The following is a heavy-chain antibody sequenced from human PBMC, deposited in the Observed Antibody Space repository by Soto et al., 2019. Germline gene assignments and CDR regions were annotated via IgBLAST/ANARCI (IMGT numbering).Heavy chain of an antibody. CDR3: ARDQTQVVQARYLDYYYGMDV. CDR2: IYYSGST. V-gene: IGHV4-39*07. CDR1: GGSISSSSYY. Sequence: SETLSLTCTVSGGSISSSSYYWGWIRQPPGKGLEWIGSIYYSGSTYYNPSLKIRVTISVDTSTNQFSLKLSSVTAAYTAVYYCARDQTQVVQARYLDYYYGMDVWGQGTTVTVSS. D-gene: IGHD1-26*01. J-gene: IGHJ6*02.